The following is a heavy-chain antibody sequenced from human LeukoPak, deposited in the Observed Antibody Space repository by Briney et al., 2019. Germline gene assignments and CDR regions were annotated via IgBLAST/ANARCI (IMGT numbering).Heavy chain of an antibody. V-gene: IGHV1-69*13. J-gene: IGHJ6*03. CDR3: ARWKGSSTSWSSRGSPYYMDV. CDR1: GGTFSSYA. Sequence: SVKVSCKASGGTFSSYAISWVRQAPGQGLEWMGGIIPIFGTANYAQKFQGRVTITADESTSTAYMELSSLRSEDTAVYYCARWKGSSTSWSSRGSPYYMDVWGKGTTVTVSS. CDR2: IIPIFGTA. D-gene: IGHD2-2*01.